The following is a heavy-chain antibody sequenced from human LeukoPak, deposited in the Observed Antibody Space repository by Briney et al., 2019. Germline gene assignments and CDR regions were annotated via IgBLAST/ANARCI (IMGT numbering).Heavy chain of an antibody. CDR3: AKDPVLLWFGEFFGY. V-gene: IGHV3-23*01. D-gene: IGHD3-10*01. Sequence: PGGSLRLSCAASGFTFSTYAMNWVRQAPGKGLEWVSGISGSASSTHYADSVKGRFTISRDNSKNTLYLQMNSLRAEDTAVYYCAKDPVLLWFGEFFGYWGQGTLVTVSS. CDR1: GFTFSTYA. CDR2: ISGSASST. J-gene: IGHJ4*02.